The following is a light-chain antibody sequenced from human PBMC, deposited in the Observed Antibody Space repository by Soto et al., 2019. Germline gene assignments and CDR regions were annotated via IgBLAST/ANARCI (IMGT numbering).Light chain of an antibody. Sequence: QSALTQPASVSGSPGQSITISCTGTSSDVGSYDLVSWYQLHPGKAPKLMIYEGSKRPSGVSNRFSGSKSGNTASLTISWLQVEDEADYYCCSYAGGTTWKVFGTGTKLTVL. CDR3: CSYAGGTTWKV. CDR1: SSDVGSYDL. CDR2: EGS. J-gene: IGLJ1*01. V-gene: IGLV2-23*01.